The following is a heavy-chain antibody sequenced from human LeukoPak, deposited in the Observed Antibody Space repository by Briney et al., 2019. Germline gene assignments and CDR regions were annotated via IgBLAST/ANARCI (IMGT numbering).Heavy chain of an antibody. CDR2: INRDGDLA. J-gene: IGHJ4*02. CDR3: ANKKGGNYPFEF. D-gene: IGHD3-3*01. Sequence: GGSLRLSCVDSGLSSATYSMNWVRQAPGKGLEWVAVINRDGDLAYYADSVQGQFTISRDNSKNTLYLHMDSLRVEDTAIYFCANKKGGNYPFEFWGQGTLVTVSS. V-gene: IGHV3-23*01. CDR1: GLSSATYS.